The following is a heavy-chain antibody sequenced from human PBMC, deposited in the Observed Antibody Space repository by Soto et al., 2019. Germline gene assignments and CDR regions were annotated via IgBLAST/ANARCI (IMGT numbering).Heavy chain of an antibody. CDR2: MEWDDES. CDR1: GFSLTTRGMS. J-gene: IGHJ4*02. Sequence: SGPTLVNPTQTLTLTCTFSGFSLTTRGMSVTWIRQPPGKALEWLARMEWDDESFYSTSLKSRLTITKDTSKNQVVLTMTNMDPVDTATYYCAHSPPLRVILTGYPWYFDYWGQGTLVTVSS. CDR3: AHSPPLRVILTGYPWYFDY. D-gene: IGHD3-9*01. V-gene: IGHV2-70*12.